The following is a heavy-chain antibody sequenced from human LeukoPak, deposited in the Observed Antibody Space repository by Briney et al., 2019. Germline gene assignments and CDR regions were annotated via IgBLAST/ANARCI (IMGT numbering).Heavy chain of an antibody. CDR1: GYTFTGYY. Sequence: ASVKVSCKASGYTFTGYYMHWVRQAPGQGLEWMGRINPNSGGTNYAQKFQGRVTMTRDTSISTAYMGLSRLRSDDTAVYYRARDYVVVTAPTTDDAFDIWGQGTMVTVSS. J-gene: IGHJ3*02. CDR2: INPNSGGT. V-gene: IGHV1-2*06. CDR3: ARDYVVVTAPTTDDAFDI. D-gene: IGHD2-21*02.